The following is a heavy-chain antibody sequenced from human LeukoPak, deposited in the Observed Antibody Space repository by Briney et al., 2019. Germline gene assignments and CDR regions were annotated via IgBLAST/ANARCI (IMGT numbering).Heavy chain of an antibody. J-gene: IGHJ3*01. CDR1: GFTFSSYG. Sequence: GGSLRLSCAASGFTFSSYGMTWVRQALGKGLEWVSGISGSGVRTDYADSVKGRFTISRDNAKNTLYLQMNSLGVEDTAVYYCAKGSREWELLDAFDFWGQGTMVTVSS. D-gene: IGHD1-26*01. CDR2: ISGSGVRT. CDR3: AKGSREWELLDAFDF. V-gene: IGHV3-23*01.